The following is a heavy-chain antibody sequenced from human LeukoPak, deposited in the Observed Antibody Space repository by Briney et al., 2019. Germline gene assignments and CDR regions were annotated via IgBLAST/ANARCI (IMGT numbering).Heavy chain of an antibody. CDR1: GFTFSSYA. Sequence: GGSLRLSCAASGFTFSSYAMSWVRQAPGRGLEWVSAISGSGGSTYYADSVKGRFTISRDNSRDTLYLQMNSLRAEDTAVYYCAKGYYDYVWGSYYFDYWGQGTLVTVSS. CDR2: ISGSGGST. J-gene: IGHJ4*02. V-gene: IGHV3-23*01. D-gene: IGHD3-16*01. CDR3: AKGYYDYVWGSYYFDY.